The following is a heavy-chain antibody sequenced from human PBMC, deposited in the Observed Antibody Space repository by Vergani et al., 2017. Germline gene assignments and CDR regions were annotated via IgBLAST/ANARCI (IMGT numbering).Heavy chain of an antibody. D-gene: IGHD1-26*01. Sequence: QVQLQESGPGLVKPSQTLSLTCTVSGGSISSGSYYWSWIRQPAGKGLEWIGRIYTSESTNYNPSLKSRVTISVDTSKNQFSLKLSSVTAADTAVYYCARVVVGATRRGSDWFDPWGQGTLVTVSS. CDR1: GGSISSGSYY. J-gene: IGHJ5*02. CDR3: ARVVVGATRRGSDWFDP. V-gene: IGHV4-61*02. CDR2: IYTSEST.